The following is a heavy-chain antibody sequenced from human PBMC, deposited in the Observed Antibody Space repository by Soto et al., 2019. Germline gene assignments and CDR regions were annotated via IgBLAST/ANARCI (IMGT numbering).Heavy chain of an antibody. CDR2: IIPIFGTA. Sequence: SVKVSCKASGGTFSSYAISWVRQAPGQGLEWMGGIIPIFGTANYAQKFQGRVTITADESTSTAYMELSSLRSEDTAVYYCARAIVVVPAAIGAAAGTNWFDPWGQGTLVTVSS. D-gene: IGHD2-2*01. CDR1: GGTFSSYA. J-gene: IGHJ5*02. CDR3: ARAIVVVPAAIGAAAGTNWFDP. V-gene: IGHV1-69*13.